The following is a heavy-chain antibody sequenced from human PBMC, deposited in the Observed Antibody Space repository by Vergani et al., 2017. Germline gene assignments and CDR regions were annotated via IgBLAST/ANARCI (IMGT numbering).Heavy chain of an antibody. Sequence: EVQLVESGGGLVQPGGSLKLSCAASGFTFSGSAMHWVRQASGKGLEWVGRIRSKPNNYATAYAASVKGRFTISRDDSKNTAYLQMNSLKTEDTAVYYCTMIVGDAFDIWGQGTMVTVSS. CDR1: GFTFSGSA. CDR2: IRSKPNNYAT. V-gene: IGHV3-73*01. J-gene: IGHJ3*02. D-gene: IGHD3-22*01. CDR3: TMIVGDAFDI.